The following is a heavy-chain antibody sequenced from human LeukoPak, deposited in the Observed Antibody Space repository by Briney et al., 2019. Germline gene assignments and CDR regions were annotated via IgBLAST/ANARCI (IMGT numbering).Heavy chain of an antibody. Sequence: GGSLRLSCAASGFTFSGYSMNWVRQAPGKGLEWVSSISSSSSYIYYADSVKGRFTISRDNAKNSLYLQMNSLRAEDTAVYYCARGYLDSRGQYDYWGQGTLVTVSS. CDR1: GFTFSGYS. J-gene: IGHJ4*02. D-gene: IGHD3-22*01. CDR2: ISSSSSYI. V-gene: IGHV3-21*01. CDR3: ARGYLDSRGQYDY.